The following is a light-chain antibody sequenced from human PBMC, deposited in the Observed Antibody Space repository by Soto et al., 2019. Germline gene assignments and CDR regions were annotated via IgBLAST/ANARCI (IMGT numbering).Light chain of an antibody. J-gene: IGLJ1*01. CDR3: QSYDSSLSGSYV. CDR1: SSNIGAGYD. Sequence: QSVLTQPPSVSVAPGQRVTISCTGSSSNIGAGYDVHWYQRLPGTAPKVLIYGNNNRPSGVPDRFSGSKSGTSASLAITGLQAEDEADYYCQSYDSSLSGSYVFGTGTKLAVL. CDR2: GNN. V-gene: IGLV1-40*01.